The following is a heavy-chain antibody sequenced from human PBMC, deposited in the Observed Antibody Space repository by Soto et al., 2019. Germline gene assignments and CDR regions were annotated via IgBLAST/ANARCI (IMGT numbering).Heavy chain of an antibody. CDR2: INHSGST. CDR3: ARGISTELNLDFDY. Sequence: SETLSLTCAVYGGSFSGYYWSWIRQPPGKGLEWIGEINHSGSTNYNPSLKSRVTISVDTSKNQFSLKLSSVTAADTAVYYCARGISTELNLDFDYWGQGTLVTVSS. J-gene: IGHJ4*02. D-gene: IGHD1-7*01. V-gene: IGHV4-34*01. CDR1: GGSFSGYY.